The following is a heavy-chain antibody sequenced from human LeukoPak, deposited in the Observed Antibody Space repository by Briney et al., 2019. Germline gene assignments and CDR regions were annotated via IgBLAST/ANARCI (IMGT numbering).Heavy chain of an antibody. Sequence: GGSLRLSCAASGFTFSDYAMSWVRQAPGKALEWVSAITSGGGTTYYAGSVKGRFTISRDNSKNTLYLQMNSLRAEDTAVYYCAKASWVSNADAVLWGQGTVVTVSS. D-gene: IGHD1-1*01. J-gene: IGHJ4*02. CDR3: AKASWVSNADAVL. CDR1: GFTFSDYA. V-gene: IGHV3-23*01. CDR2: ITSGGGTT.